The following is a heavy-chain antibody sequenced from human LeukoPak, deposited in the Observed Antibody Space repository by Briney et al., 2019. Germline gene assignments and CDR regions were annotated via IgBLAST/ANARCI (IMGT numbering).Heavy chain of an antibody. D-gene: IGHD2-15*01. CDR2: IYADGSS. Sequence: PSETLSLTCTVSGGSVGSDNSYWNWIRQPAGKGLEWIGRIYADGSSTYNPSLKSRVTILVDTSKNQFSLRLSSMTAADTAVYYCARVGLDVGRYYYMDVWGEGTTVTVSS. V-gene: IGHV4-61*02. CDR1: GGSVGSDNSY. CDR3: ARVGLDVGRYYYMDV. J-gene: IGHJ6*03.